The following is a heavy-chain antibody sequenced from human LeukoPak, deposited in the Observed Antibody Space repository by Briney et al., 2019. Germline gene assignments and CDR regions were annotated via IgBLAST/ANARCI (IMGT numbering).Heavy chain of an antibody. CDR3: ARVQGY. J-gene: IGHJ4*02. Sequence: GRSLRLSCAASGFTFSGYSMNWVRQAPGKGLEWLSYISGSSATIYYADPVKGRFTISRDNAKNSLYLQMDSLRAEDTAVYCCARVQGYWGQGTLVTVSS. CDR1: GFTFSGYS. CDR2: ISGSSATI. V-gene: IGHV3-48*04. D-gene: IGHD4-11*01.